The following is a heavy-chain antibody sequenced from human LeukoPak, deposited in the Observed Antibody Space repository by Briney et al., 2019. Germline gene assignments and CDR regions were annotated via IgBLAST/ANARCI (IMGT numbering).Heavy chain of an antibody. CDR3: ASATIFGVVLYY. D-gene: IGHD3-3*01. Sequence: GGSLRLSCAASGFTLSSYAMSWVRQAPGKGLEWVSAISDSGNTYHADSVKGRFTTSRDNSKNTLYLQMNSLRAEDTGVYYCASATIFGVVLYYWGQGTLVTVSS. V-gene: IGHV3-23*01. CDR2: ISDSGNT. J-gene: IGHJ4*02. CDR1: GFTLSSYA.